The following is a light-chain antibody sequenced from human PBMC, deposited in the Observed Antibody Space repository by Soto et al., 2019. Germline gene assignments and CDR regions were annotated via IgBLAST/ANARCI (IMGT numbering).Light chain of an antibody. CDR1: SSNIGTGYD. J-gene: IGLJ1*01. Sequence: QSALTQPPSVSGAPGQRVTISCTGSSSNIGTGYDVHWYQQLPGTAPKLLIYGNTNRPSGVPDRFSGSKSGTSASLAITGLQADDEADYYCQSFDSRRCYVFGTGTKLTVL. V-gene: IGLV1-40*01. CDR2: GNT. CDR3: QSFDSRRCYV.